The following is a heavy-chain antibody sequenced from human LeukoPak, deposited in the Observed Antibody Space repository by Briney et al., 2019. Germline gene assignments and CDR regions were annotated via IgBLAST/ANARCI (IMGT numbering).Heavy chain of an antibody. V-gene: IGHV3-23*01. D-gene: IGHD6-13*01. CDR1: GFTFSSYA. J-gene: IGHJ6*03. CDR3: ASSSTRGSSWYVSTNYYYYYMDV. Sequence: PGGSLRLSCAASGFTFSSYAMSWVRQAPGKGLEWVSAISGSGGSTYYADSVKGRFTISRDNSKNTLYLQMNSLRAEDTAVYYCASSSTRGSSWYVSTNYYYYYMDVWGKGTTVTVSS. CDR2: ISGSGGST.